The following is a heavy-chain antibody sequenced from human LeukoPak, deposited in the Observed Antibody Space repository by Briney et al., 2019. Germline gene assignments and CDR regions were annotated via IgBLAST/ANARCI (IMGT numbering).Heavy chain of an antibody. CDR2: IIPIFGTA. CDR3: ARVRSYQDNYYYYYGMDV. Sequence: SVKVSCKASGGTFSSYAISWVRQAPGQGLEWMGGIIPIFGTANYAQKFQGRVTITADESTSTAYMELSSLRSEDTAVYYCARVRSYQDNYYYYYGMDVWGQGTTVTVSS. J-gene: IGHJ6*02. V-gene: IGHV1-69*13. D-gene: IGHD1-26*01. CDR1: GGTFSSYA.